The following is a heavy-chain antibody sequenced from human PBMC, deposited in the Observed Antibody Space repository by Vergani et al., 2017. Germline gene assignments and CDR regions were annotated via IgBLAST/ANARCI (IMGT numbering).Heavy chain of an antibody. CDR3: AKDKRISLIVVVIGGAFDI. CDR2: IWYDGSNK. J-gene: IGHJ3*02. Sequence: QVQLVESGGGVVQPGRSLRLSCAASGFTFSSYGMHWVRQAPGKGLEWVAVIWYDGSNKYYADSVKGRFTISRDNSKNTLYLQMNSLRAEDTAAYYCAKDKRISLIVVVIGGAFDIWGQGTMVTVSS. V-gene: IGHV3-33*06. CDR1: GFTFSSYG. D-gene: IGHD3-22*01.